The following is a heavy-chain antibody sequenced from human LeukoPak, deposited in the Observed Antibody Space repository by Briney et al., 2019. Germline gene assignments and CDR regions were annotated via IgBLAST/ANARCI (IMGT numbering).Heavy chain of an antibody. CDR3: ARMRSTKMDAFDI. J-gene: IGHJ3*02. Sequence: KASETLSLTCTVSGVSISSSNSYWGWIRQPPGKGLEWIGSIYYSGNTYYNASLKSRVTISVDTSMNQFSLHLISVTAANTAIYYCARMRSTKMDAFDIWGQGTVLTVSS. CDR1: GVSISSSNSY. D-gene: IGHD2-8*01. V-gene: IGHV4-39*07. CDR2: IYYSGNT.